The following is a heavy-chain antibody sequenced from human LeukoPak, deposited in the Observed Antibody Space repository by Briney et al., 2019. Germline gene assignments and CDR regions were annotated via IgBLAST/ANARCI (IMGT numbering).Heavy chain of an antibody. Sequence: GSLRLSCSASGFTFSSYAMSWVRQAPGKGLEWVSAISGSGGSTYYADSVKGRFTISRDNSKNTLYLQMNSLRAEDTAVYYCAKFADYGGNLAYFDYWGQGTLVTVSS. CDR3: AKFADYGGNLAYFDY. CDR2: ISGSGGST. J-gene: IGHJ4*02. V-gene: IGHV3-23*01. CDR1: GFTFSSYA. D-gene: IGHD4-23*01.